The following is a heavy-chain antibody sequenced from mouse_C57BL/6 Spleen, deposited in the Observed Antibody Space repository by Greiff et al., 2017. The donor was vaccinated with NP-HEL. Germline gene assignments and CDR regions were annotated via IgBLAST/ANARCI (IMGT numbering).Heavy chain of an antibody. CDR2: LNPNNGCT. D-gene: IGHD4-1*01. CDR3: ARGGTGTYAMDY. V-gene: IGHV1-22*01. Sequence: EVQLQQSGPELVKPGASVKMSCKASGYTFTDYNMHWVTQTHGQSLERIGYLNPNNGCTSYNQKFKGQATLTGNKSSSTAYMELRSLTSEDSAVYYCARGGTGTYAMDYWGQGTSVTVSS. CDR1: GYTFTDYN. J-gene: IGHJ4*01.